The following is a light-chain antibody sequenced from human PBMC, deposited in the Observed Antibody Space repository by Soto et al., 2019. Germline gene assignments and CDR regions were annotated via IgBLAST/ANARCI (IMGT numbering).Light chain of an antibody. CDR2: DAS. CDR3: QQYKNWPLIT. V-gene: IGKV3-15*01. CDR1: QSVSSN. Sequence: MVMTHSPATLSASAWESSTHSFSASQSVSSNLAWYQQKPGQAPRLLIYDASTRATGLPARFSGSGSGTEFTLTVSSLQSEDFAVYYCQQYKNWPLITFGQGTRLEIK. J-gene: IGKJ5*01.